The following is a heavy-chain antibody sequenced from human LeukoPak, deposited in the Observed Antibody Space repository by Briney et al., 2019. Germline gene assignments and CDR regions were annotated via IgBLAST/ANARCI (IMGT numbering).Heavy chain of an antibody. CDR3: ARGEYSSSWYSVFDY. J-gene: IGHJ4*02. V-gene: IGHV4-34*01. D-gene: IGHD6-13*01. CDR2: INHSGST. CDR1: GGSFSGYY. Sequence: SETLSLTCAVYGGSFSGYYWSWIRQPPGKGPEWIGEINHSGSTNYNPSLKSRVTISVDTSKNQFSLKLSSVTAADTAVYYCARGEYSSSWYSVFDYWGQGTLVTVSS.